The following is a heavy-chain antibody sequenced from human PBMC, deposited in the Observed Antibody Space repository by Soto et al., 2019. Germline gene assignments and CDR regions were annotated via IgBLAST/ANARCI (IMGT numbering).Heavy chain of an antibody. J-gene: IGHJ4*02. Sequence: QVQLVQSGAEVKKPGSSVKVSCKASGGTFSNYAISWVRQAPGQGLEWMGGIIPIFGTPNYAQKFQGRVTITADKSTSKAYMEVRNLRSDDTAVYYCARGWETVGSTTPFAYWGQGTLVTVSS. CDR2: IIPIFGTP. V-gene: IGHV1-69*06. D-gene: IGHD1-26*01. CDR3: ARGWETVGSTTPFAY. CDR1: GGTFSNYA.